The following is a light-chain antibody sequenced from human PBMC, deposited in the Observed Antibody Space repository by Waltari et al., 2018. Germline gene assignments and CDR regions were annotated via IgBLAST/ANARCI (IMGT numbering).Light chain of an antibody. CDR1: QSVSSN. Sequence: EIVITQPPATLSVSPGERGTLSCRASQSVSSNLALYQQKPGQAPRLLIYGASTRATGIPARFSGSGSGTEFTLTISSLQSEDFAVYYCQQYNNWPPLAFGGGTKVEIK. J-gene: IGKJ4*01. CDR2: GAS. CDR3: QQYNNWPPLA. V-gene: IGKV3-15*01.